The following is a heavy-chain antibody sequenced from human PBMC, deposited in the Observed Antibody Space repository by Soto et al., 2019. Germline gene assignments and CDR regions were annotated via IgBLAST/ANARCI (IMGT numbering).Heavy chain of an antibody. CDR2: ISYDGSNK. V-gene: IGHV3-30-3*01. D-gene: IGHD4-4*01. CDR3: ARGDYSPWGWGYYYCCMDV. Sequence: QVQLVESGGGVVQPGRSLRLSCAASGFTFSSYAMHWVRQAPGKGLEWVAVISYDGSNKYYADSVKGRFTISRDNSKNKLYLQMNSLRAEDTAVYYCARGDYSPWGWGYYYCCMDVWGQGATVTVSS. CDR1: GFTFSSYA. J-gene: IGHJ6*02.